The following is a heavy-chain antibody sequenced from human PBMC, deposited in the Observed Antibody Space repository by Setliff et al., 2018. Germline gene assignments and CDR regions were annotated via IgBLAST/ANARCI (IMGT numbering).Heavy chain of an antibody. CDR1: GGTLTDYF. Sequence: SETLSLTCTVSGGTLTDYFWSWVRQPPGKRLEWIGDIDHGGGSSYNPSLQSRVTLSLDTSENEFSLKLTSVTAADTAVYFCARSLSSGSYWNPRPFYSDSWGQGTLVTVSS. CDR3: ARSLSSGSYWNPRPFYSDS. CDR2: IDHGGGS. J-gene: IGHJ4*02. D-gene: IGHD3-10*01. V-gene: IGHV4-34*10.